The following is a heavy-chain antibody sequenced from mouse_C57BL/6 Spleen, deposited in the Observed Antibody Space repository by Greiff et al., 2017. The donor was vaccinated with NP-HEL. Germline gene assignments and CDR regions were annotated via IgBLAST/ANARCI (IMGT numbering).Heavy chain of an antibody. CDR2: IDPETGGT. V-gene: IGHV1-15*01. J-gene: IGHJ3*01. CDR3: TLSYYGSEGFAY. D-gene: IGHD1-1*01. Sequence: QVHVKQSGAELVRPGASVTLSCKASGYTFTDYEMHWVKQTPVHGLEWIGAIDPETGGTAYNQKFKGKAILTADKSSSTAYMELRSLTSEDSAVYYCTLSYYGSEGFAYWGQGTLVTVSA. CDR1: GYTFTDYE.